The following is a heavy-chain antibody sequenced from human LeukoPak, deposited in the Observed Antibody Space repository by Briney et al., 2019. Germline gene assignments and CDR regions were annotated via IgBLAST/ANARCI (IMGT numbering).Heavy chain of an antibody. V-gene: IGHV1-2*02. CDR1: GYTFTGYY. D-gene: IGHD4-11*01. Sequence: GASVKVSCKASGYTFTGYYMHWVRQAPGQGLEWMGWINPNSGGTNYAQKFQGRVTMTRDTSISTAYMELSRLRSDDTAVYYCARDLDSMTTVTTWFHYYMDVWGKGTTVTVSS. J-gene: IGHJ6*03. CDR3: ARDLDSMTTVTTWFHYYMDV. CDR2: INPNSGGT.